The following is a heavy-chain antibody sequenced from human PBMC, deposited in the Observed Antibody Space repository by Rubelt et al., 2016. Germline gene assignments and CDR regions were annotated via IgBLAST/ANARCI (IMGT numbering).Heavy chain of an antibody. CDR2: ISSSSSTI. J-gene: IGHJ5*02. V-gene: IGHV3-48*01. D-gene: IGHD2-2*01. CDR3: AGAHGPVAMYGPFDP. CDR1: GFTFSSYS. Sequence: EVQLVESGGDLVQPGGSLKLSCAASGFTFSSYSMNWVRQAPGKGLEWVSYISSSSSTIYYADSVKGSFTISRKNSKTPWLLKSNSPRAEETAVYYGAGAHGPVAMYGPFDPWGQGTLVTVSS.